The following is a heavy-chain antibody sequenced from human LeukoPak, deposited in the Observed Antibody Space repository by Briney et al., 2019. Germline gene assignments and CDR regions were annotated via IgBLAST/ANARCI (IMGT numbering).Heavy chain of an antibody. CDR2: IYYSGST. Sequence: PSETLSLTCTVSGGSISSSSYYWGWIRQPPGKGLEWIGSIYYSGSTYYNPSLKSRVTISVDTSKNQFSLKLSSVTAADTAVYYCARRKWEPPDAFDIWGQGTMVTVSS. CDR3: ARRKWEPPDAFDI. V-gene: IGHV4-39*01. CDR1: GGSISSSSYY. J-gene: IGHJ3*02. D-gene: IGHD1-26*01.